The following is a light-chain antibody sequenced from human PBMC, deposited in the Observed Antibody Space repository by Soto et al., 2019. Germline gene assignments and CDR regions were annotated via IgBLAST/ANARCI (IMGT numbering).Light chain of an antibody. J-gene: IGLJ3*02. V-gene: IGLV2-14*01. CDR3: SLKTSSATWV. CDR2: EAR. Sequence: QSVLTQPASVSGSPGQSITISCTGTTSDVGGYDYVSWYQQHPGKGPKLLIYEARNRPSGVSNRFSGSKSGNTASLTISGLQTDDEADYYCSLKTSSATWVFGGGTKVTVL. CDR1: TSDVGGYDY.